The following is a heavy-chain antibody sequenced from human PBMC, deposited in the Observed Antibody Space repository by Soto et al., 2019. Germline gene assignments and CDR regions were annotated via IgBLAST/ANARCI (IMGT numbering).Heavy chain of an antibody. J-gene: IGHJ4*02. CDR2: IYYSGST. D-gene: IGHD6-13*01. CDR1: GGSISSGGYY. CDR3: ARERGVAAGNSYFDY. V-gene: IGHV4-31*03. Sequence: SETLSLTCTVSGGSISSGGYYWSWIRQHPGKGLEWIGYIYYSGSTYYNPSLKSRVTISVDTSKNQFSLKLSSVTAADTAVYYCARERGVAAGNSYFDYWGQGTLVTVSS.